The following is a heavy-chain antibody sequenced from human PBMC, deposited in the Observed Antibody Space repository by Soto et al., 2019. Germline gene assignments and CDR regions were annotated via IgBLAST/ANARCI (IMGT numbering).Heavy chain of an antibody. CDR2: ISGSGGST. D-gene: IGHD2-2*01. J-gene: IGHJ6*02. CDR3: AKVVVPAAIVYYYYGMDV. V-gene: IGHV3-23*01. Sequence: QPGGSLRLSCAASGFTFSSYAMSWVRQAPGKGLEWVSAISGSGGSTYYADSVKGRFTISRDNSKNTLYLQMNSLRAEDTAVYYCAKVVVPAAIVYYYYGMDVWGQGTTVTVSS. CDR1: GFTFSSYA.